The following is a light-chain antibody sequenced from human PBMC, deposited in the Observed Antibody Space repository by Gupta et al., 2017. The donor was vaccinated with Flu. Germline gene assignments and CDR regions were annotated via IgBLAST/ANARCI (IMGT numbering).Light chain of an antibody. V-gene: IGKV3-20*01. CDR3: QQYGSSRYT. Sequence: GTLSLSPGERAALSCRASQSVTSSYLAWYQQKPGQAPRLLIYGASSRATGIPDRFSGSGSGTDFTLTISRLEPEDFAVYYCQQYGSSRYTFG. J-gene: IGKJ2*01. CDR1: QSVTSSY. CDR2: GAS.